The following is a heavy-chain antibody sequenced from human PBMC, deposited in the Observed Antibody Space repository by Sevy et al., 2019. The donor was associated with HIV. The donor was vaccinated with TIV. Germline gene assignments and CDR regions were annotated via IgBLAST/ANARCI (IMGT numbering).Heavy chain of an antibody. CDR3: ARSTYDFWSGSYFDY. CDR1: GYTFTSYG. Sequence: ASVKASCKASGYTFTSYGISWVRQAPGQGLEWMGWISAYNGNTNYAQKLQGRVTMTTDTSTSTAYMELRSLRSDDTAVYYCARSTYDFWSGSYFDYWGQGTLVTVSS. CDR2: ISAYNGNT. D-gene: IGHD3-3*01. V-gene: IGHV1-18*01. J-gene: IGHJ4*02.